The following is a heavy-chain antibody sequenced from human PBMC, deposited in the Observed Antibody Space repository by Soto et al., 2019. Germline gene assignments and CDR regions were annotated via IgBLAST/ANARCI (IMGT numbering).Heavy chain of an antibody. CDR3: ARDGNDILTGYQHTWFDP. Sequence: VGSLRLSCVASGRTFRTYLMHRVRQAPGKGLEWVALIWFDGRNDYYADSVKGRFTISRDNSKNTLYLQMNSLRAEDTAVYYCARDGNDILTGYQHTWFDPWGQGTLVTVSS. V-gene: IGHV3-30*02. CDR1: GRTFRTYL. J-gene: IGHJ5*02. CDR2: IWFDGRND. D-gene: IGHD3-9*01.